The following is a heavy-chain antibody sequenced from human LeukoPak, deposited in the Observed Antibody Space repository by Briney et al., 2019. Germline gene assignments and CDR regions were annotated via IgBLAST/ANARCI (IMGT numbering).Heavy chain of an antibody. D-gene: IGHD3-10*01. V-gene: IGHV3-66*01. CDR3: ARSHYVSGSYTGFIDH. Sequence: GGSLTLSCAPSGFTVSTSYMNWVRQAPGKGLGWVSILYSGGNTYNEDTVKGRFTISRDNSKSTVHLQMNSLTAEDTAVYYCARSHYVSGSYTGFIDHWGQGTLVTVSS. J-gene: IGHJ4*02. CDR1: GFTVSTSY. CDR2: LYSGGNT.